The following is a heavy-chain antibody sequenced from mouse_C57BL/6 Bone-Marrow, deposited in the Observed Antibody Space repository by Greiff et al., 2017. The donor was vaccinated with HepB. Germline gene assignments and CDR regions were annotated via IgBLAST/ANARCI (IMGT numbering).Heavy chain of an antibody. V-gene: IGHV1-64*01. D-gene: IGHD1-1*01. J-gene: IGHJ2*01. Sequence: VQLQQPGAELLKPGASVKLSCKASGYTFTSYWMHWVKQRPGQGLEWIGMIHPNSGSTNYNEKFKSKATLTVDKSSSTAYMQLSSLTSEDSAVYYCARGPFITTVVALDYWGQGTTLTVSS. CDR3: ARGPFITTVVALDY. CDR2: IHPNSGST. CDR1: GYTFTSYW.